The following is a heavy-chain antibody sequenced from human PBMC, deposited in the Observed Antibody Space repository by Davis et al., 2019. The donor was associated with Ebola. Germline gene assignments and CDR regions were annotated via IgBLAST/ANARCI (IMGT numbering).Heavy chain of an antibody. CDR2: IYYSGST. Sequence: PSETLSLTCTVSGGSISRGGSYWTWIRQHPGKGLAWIGYIYYSGSTYYKPSLKSRVTISLDTSKNQFSLNLYSVTAADTAVYYCARDPTNYGSENNFARNHFDLWGQGTLVTVSS. V-gene: IGHV4-31*03. CDR1: GGSISRGGSY. D-gene: IGHD3-10*01. J-gene: IGHJ5*02. CDR3: ARDPTNYGSENNFARNHFDL.